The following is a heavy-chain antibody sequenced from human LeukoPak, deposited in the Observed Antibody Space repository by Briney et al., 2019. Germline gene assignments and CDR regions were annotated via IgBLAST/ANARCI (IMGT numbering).Heavy chain of an antibody. Sequence: TSETLSLTCTVSGGSISSYYWSWIRQPAGKGLEWIGRIYTSGSTNYNPSLKSRVTMSVDTSKNQFSLKLSSVTAADTAVYYCARALGDKWLVKSWFDPWGQGTLVTVSS. CDR3: ARALGDKWLVKSWFDP. CDR2: IYTSGST. CDR1: GGSISSYY. V-gene: IGHV4-4*07. D-gene: IGHD6-19*01. J-gene: IGHJ5*02.